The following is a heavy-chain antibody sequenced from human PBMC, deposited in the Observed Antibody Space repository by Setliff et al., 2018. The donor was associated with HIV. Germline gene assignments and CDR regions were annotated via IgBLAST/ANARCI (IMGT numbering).Heavy chain of an antibody. CDR1: GASISSHY. V-gene: IGHV4-59*11. CDR2: IYYSETT. D-gene: IGHD2-2*01. Sequence: PPETLSLTCTVSGASISSHYWSRIRQSPGKGLEWIGSIYYSETTNNNPSLKSRVTISVDTSKNQLSLKLRSVTAADTAVYYCARDPGGLYCRSTSCQGGCFDPWGQGTLVTVSS. J-gene: IGHJ5*02. CDR3: ARDPGGLYCRSTSCQGGCFDP.